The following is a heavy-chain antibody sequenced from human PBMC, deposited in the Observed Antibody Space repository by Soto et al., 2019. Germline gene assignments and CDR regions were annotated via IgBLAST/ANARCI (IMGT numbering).Heavy chain of an antibody. Sequence: QVQLVQSGAEVKKPGASVKVSCKASGYTFTSYGISWVRQAPGQGLEWMGWISAYNGNTNYAQKLQGRVTTTTDTSTSTAYMELRSLRSDDTAVYYCARYYDFWSGSPGHYYYYMDVWCKGTTVTVSS. CDR1: GYTFTSYG. V-gene: IGHV1-18*01. D-gene: IGHD3-3*01. J-gene: IGHJ6*03. CDR2: ISAYNGNT. CDR3: ARYYDFWSGSPGHYYYYMDV.